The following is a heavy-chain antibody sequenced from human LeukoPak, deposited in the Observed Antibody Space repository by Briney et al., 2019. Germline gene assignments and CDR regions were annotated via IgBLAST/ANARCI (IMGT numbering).Heavy chain of an antibody. J-gene: IGHJ4*02. CDR3: ATVYDISGYYPFDY. D-gene: IGHD3-22*01. CDR1: GYSFTSYW. Sequence: GESLKISCKASGYSFTSYWIGWVRQMPGKGLEWMGIIYPGDSDTRYSPSFQGQVTISADKSISTAYLQWSRLQASDTAMYYCATVYDISGYYPFDYWGQGTLVTVSS. CDR2: IYPGDSDT. V-gene: IGHV5-51*01.